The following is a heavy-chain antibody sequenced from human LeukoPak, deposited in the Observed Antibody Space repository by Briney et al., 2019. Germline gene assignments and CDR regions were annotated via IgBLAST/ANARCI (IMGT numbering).Heavy chain of an antibody. CDR1: GYTFSNFG. CDR3: ARDGTSTDDY. CDR2: ISGNNDNT. J-gene: IGHJ4*02. D-gene: IGHD2-2*01. V-gene: IGHV1-18*01. Sequence: ASVKVSCTTSGYTFSNFGISWVRQAPGQGLEWMGWISGNNDNTNYGQKFQGRFTVTTDSSTSTACLGLRNLTFDDTAVYYCARDGTSTDDYWGQGTLVTVSS.